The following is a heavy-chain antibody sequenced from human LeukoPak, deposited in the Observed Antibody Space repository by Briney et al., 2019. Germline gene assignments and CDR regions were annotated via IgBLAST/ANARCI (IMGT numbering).Heavy chain of an antibody. CDR2: INPNSGGT. CDR1: GYTFTGYY. J-gene: IGHJ6*03. CDR3: ARDHSNDFWSGSGPLYYMDV. Sequence: ASVKVSCKASGYTFTGYYMHWVRQAPGQGLEWMRWINPNSGGTNYAQKFQGRVTMTRDTSISTAYMELSRLRSDDPAVYYCARDHSNDFWSGSGPLYYMDVWGKGTTVTVSS. D-gene: IGHD3-3*01. V-gene: IGHV1-2*02.